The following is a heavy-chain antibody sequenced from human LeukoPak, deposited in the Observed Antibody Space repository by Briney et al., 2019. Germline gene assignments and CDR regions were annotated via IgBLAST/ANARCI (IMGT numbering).Heavy chain of an antibody. CDR1: GYSISSGYY. Sequence: LETLSLTCNVSGYSISSGYYWGWIRQPPGKGLEWIGSITRSGSTYYNPSLKSRVTISVDTSKNQFSLKLSSVTAADTAVYYCARGSPYDYWGQGTLVTVSS. J-gene: IGHJ4*02. CDR3: ARGSPYDY. CDR2: ITRSGST. V-gene: IGHV4-38-2*02.